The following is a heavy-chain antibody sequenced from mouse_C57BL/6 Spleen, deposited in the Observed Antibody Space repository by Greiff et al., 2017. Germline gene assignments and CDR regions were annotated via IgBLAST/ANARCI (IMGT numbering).Heavy chain of an antibody. Sequence: EVHLVESGGGLVKPGGSLKLSCAASGFTFSSYAMSWVRQTPEKRLEWVATISDGGSYTYYPDNVKGRFTISRDNAKNNLYLQMSHLKSEDTAMYYCARDRGGSSPDYWGQGTTLTVSS. CDR2: ISDGGSYT. CDR3: ARDRGGSSPDY. D-gene: IGHD1-1*01. CDR1: GFTFSSYA. V-gene: IGHV5-4*01. J-gene: IGHJ2*01.